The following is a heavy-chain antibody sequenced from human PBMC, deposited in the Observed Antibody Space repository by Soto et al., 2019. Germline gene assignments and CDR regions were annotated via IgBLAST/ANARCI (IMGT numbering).Heavy chain of an antibody. V-gene: IGHV4-30-4*01. CDR1: GGSISSGDYY. CDR2: IYYSGST. Sequence: QVQLQEAGPGLVKPSQTLSLTCTVSGGSISSGDYYWSWIRQPPGKGLEWIGYIYYSGSTYYNPSLKSRVTISVDTSMNQFSLKLSSVTAADTAVYYCARAGITMVRGVIRNFDYWGQGTLVTVSS. J-gene: IGHJ4*02. D-gene: IGHD3-10*01. CDR3: ARAGITMVRGVIRNFDY.